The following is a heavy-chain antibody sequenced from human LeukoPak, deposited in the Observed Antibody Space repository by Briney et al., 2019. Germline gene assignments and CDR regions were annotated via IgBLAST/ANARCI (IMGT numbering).Heavy chain of an antibody. CDR1: GGSISSSSYY. Sequence: SETLSLTCTVSGGSISSSSYYWGWIRQPPGKGLEWIGSIYYSGSTYYNPSLKSRVTISVDTSKNQFSLKLSSVTAADTAVYYCARGQQQQPFDYWGQGTLVTVSS. D-gene: IGHD6-13*01. CDR3: ARGQQQQPFDY. CDR2: IYYSGST. J-gene: IGHJ4*02. V-gene: IGHV4-39*07.